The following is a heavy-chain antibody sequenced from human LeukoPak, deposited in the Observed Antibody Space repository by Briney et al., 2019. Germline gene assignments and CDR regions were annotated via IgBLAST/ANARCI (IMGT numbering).Heavy chain of an antibody. Sequence: GSLRLSCAASGFTFSNAWMSWVRQPPGKGLEWIGSIYYSKNTYYNPSLKSRVTISADTSKNQFSLTLGSVSATDTAVYYCVSPRGFSYGYFDYWGQGTLVTVSS. CDR3: VSPRGFSYGYFDY. CDR1: GFTFSNAW. D-gene: IGHD5-18*01. V-gene: IGHV4-39*01. CDR2: IYYSKNT. J-gene: IGHJ4*02.